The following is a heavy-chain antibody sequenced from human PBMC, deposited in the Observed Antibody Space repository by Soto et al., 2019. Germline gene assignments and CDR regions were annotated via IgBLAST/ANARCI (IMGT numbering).Heavy chain of an antibody. CDR1: GGSISSGDYW. D-gene: IGHD3-22*01. CDR2: IYHSGDT. Sequence: TSETLSLTCTVSGGSISSGDYWWSWIRQPPGKGLEWIGYIYHSGDTYYNPSLKSRVSISIDTSKNPSSLKLGSVTAADTAVYYCARELSPVKYDSSGPVAGWGQGTLVTVSS. J-gene: IGHJ4*02. CDR3: ARELSPVKYDSSGPVAG. V-gene: IGHV4-30-4*01.